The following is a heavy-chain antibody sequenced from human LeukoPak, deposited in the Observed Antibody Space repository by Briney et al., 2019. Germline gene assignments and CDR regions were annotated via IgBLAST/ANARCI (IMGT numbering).Heavy chain of an antibody. D-gene: IGHD6-13*01. Sequence: GASVKVSCKASGGTFSSYAISWVRQAPGQGLEWMGRIIPIFGTANYAQKFQGRVTITTDESTSTAYMELSSLRSEDTAVYYCARVEAAGSLGSSSFDYWGQGTLVTVSS. J-gene: IGHJ4*02. CDR3: ARVEAAGSLGSSSFDY. CDR1: GGTFSSYA. V-gene: IGHV1-69*05. CDR2: IIPIFGTA.